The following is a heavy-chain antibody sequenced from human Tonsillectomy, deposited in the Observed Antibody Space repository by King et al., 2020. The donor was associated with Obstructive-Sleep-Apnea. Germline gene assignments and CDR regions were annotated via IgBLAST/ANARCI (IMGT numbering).Heavy chain of an antibody. D-gene: IGHD3-22*01. J-gene: IGHJ4*02. CDR1: GFTFSDYY. CDR2: ISSSGSTI. CDR3: ARDRFYYYDSSNYFDN. V-gene: IGHV3-11*01. Sequence: VQLVESGGGLVKPGGSLRLSCEASGFTFSDYYLSWIRQAPGKGLEWVSYISSSGSTIYYADSVKVRFTISRDNAKNSLYLQMNSLGAEDTAVYYCARDRFYYYDSSNYFDNWGQGTLVTVSS.